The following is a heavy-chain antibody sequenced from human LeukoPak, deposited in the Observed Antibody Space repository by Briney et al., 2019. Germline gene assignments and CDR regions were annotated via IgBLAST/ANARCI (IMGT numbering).Heavy chain of an antibody. Sequence: GGSLRLSCAASGFSVSSNYMNWVRQAPGKGLEWVSAIYTGGTTYYADSVKGRFTISRDNSKNTLYLQMNSLRAEDTAVYYCAKGAAGTYYFDYWGQGTLVTVSS. CDR1: GFSVSSNY. CDR3: AKGAAGTYYFDY. CDR2: IYTGGTT. D-gene: IGHD3-10*01. V-gene: IGHV3-66*02. J-gene: IGHJ4*02.